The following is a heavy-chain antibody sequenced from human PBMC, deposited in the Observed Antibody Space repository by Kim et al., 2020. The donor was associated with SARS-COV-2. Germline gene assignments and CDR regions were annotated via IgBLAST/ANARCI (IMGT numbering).Heavy chain of an antibody. CDR3: TRNAGYGEFLSFDY. V-gene: IGHV3-49*03. J-gene: IGHJ4*02. CDR2: IRSKAYGGTT. Sequence: GGSLRLSCTASGFTFGDYAMSWFRQAPGKGLEWVGFIRSKAYGGTTEYAASVKGRFTISRDDSKSIAYLQMNSLKTEDTAVYYCTRNAGYGEFLSFDYWGQGTLVTVSS. D-gene: IGHD4-17*01. CDR1: GFTFGDYA.